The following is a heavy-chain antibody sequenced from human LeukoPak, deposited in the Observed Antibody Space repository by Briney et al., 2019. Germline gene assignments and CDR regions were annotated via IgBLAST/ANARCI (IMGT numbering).Heavy chain of an antibody. CDR3: ARRGGDSGGYYAAYFDY. D-gene: IGHD1-26*01. CDR1: GFTFSSHA. V-gene: IGHV3-23*01. J-gene: IGHJ4*02. Sequence: GGSLRLSCAASGFTFSSHAMNWVRQAPGKGLEWVAIISSTGGSTYYTDSVKGRFTISRDNSKNTLYLQMNSLRAEDTAVYYCARRGGDSGGYYAAYFDYWGQGTLVTVSS. CDR2: ISSTGGST.